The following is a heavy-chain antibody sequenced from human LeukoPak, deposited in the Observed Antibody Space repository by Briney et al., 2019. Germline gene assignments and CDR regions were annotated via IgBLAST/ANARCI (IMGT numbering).Heavy chain of an antibody. V-gene: IGHV1-2*02. Sequence: GASVKVSCKASGYTFTGYYIHWVRQAPGQALEWMGWINPTSGGTKYAQKFQGRVTMTRDTSISTAYMELSRLRADDTAVFYCARGGSAWDNPFDYWGQGTLVTVSS. CDR2: INPTSGGT. J-gene: IGHJ4*02. CDR1: GYTFTGYY. CDR3: ARGGSAWDNPFDY. D-gene: IGHD6-19*01.